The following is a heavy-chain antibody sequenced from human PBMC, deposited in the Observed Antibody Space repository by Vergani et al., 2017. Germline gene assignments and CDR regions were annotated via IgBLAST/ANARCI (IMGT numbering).Heavy chain of an antibody. J-gene: IGHJ5*02. CDR1: GFTFNQYG. D-gene: IGHD1-26*01. Sequence: QVQLVESGGGVVQPGRSLRLSCAASGFTFNQYGMHWVRQAPGKGLEWVAVTWYDGNNTQYADSVKGRFTISRDNSKSTLYLQMNSLRAEDTAVYYCAKDRPYSGSYPNWFDPWGQGTLVTVSS. CDR3: AKDRPYSGSYPNWFDP. CDR2: TWYDGNNT. V-gene: IGHV3-33*06.